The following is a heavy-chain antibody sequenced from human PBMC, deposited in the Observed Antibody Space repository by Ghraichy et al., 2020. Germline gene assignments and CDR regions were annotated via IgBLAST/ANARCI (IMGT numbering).Heavy chain of an antibody. CDR3: ARVLDYYDSSSNFDY. CDR2: IYSGGST. Sequence: ESLKLSCAASGFTVSSNYMSWVRQAPGKGLEWVSVIYSGGSTYYADSVKGRFTISRDNSKNTLYLQMNSLRAEDTAVYYCARVLDYYDSSSNFDYWGQGTLVTVSS. V-gene: IGHV3-66*02. D-gene: IGHD3-22*01. CDR1: GFTVSSNY. J-gene: IGHJ4*02.